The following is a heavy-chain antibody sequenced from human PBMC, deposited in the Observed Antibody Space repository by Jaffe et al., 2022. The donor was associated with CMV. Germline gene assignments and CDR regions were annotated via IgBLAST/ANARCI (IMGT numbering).Heavy chain of an antibody. CDR3: AKDNPQLPPYYYGMDV. CDR2: ISGSGGST. CDR1: GFTFSSSA. V-gene: IGHV3-23*01. D-gene: IGHD2-2*01. J-gene: IGHJ6*02. Sequence: EVQLLESGGGLVQPGGSLRLSCVASGFTFSSSAMSWVRQAPGKGLGWVSVISGSGGSTNYADSVKGRFTISRDNSKNTLYLQMNSLRAEDTAVYYCAKDNPQLPPYYYGMDVWGQGTTVTVSS.